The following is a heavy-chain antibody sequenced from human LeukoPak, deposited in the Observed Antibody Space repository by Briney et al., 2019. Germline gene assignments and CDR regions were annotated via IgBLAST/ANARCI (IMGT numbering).Heavy chain of an antibody. J-gene: IGHJ3*02. CDR3: ARDPSGYCSSTSCYLGAFDI. V-gene: IGHV1-18*01. CDR1: GYTFTSYG. D-gene: IGHD2-2*01. CDR2: ISAYNGNT. Sequence: ASVKVSCKASGYTFTSYGISWVRQAPGQGLEWMGWISAYNGNTNYAQKLQGRVTMTTDTSTSPAYMELRSLRSDDTAVYYCARDPSGYCSSTSCYLGAFDIWGQGTMVTVSS.